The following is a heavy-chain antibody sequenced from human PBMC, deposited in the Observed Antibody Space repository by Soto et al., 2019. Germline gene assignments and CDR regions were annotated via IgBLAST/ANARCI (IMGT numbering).Heavy chain of an antibody. J-gene: IGHJ1*01. CDR3: ARDTESNSYND. V-gene: IGHV1-18*01. CDR1: GDTFSTSG. Sequence: QVQVLQSGPEVKRPGASVTVSCKTSGDTFSTSGISWVRQAPGQGLEWVGWIRPDNGNRKSAQRLQGRVTLTTETPARTAYMEWRSLTSDDTAMYYCARDTESNSYNDWGQGTLVTVSS. D-gene: IGHD1-20*01. CDR2: IRPDNGNR.